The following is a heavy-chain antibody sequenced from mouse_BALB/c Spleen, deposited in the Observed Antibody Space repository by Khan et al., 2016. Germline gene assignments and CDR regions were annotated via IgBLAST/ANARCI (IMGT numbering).Heavy chain of an antibody. D-gene: IGHD2-10*02. CDR1: GYIFTDYS. CDR3: AAYAAY. V-gene: IGHV9-2-1*01. CDR2: KNTETGEL. Sequence: QIQSVQSGPELKKPGETVKIPCKASGYIFTDYSLYWVKQVPGKGLKCMGWKNTETGELTYADDFKGRFAFSLDISASTAYLLNNRLKNVDTASCFCAAYAAYGGQGTLVTVAA. J-gene: IGHJ3*01.